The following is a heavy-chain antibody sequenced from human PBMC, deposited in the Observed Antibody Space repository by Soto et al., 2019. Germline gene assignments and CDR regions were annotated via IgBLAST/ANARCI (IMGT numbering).Heavy chain of an antibody. CDR1: GYTFTSYG. D-gene: IGHD2-2*01. CDR2: ISAYNGNT. V-gene: IGHV1-18*01. Sequence: QVPLVQSGAEVKKPGASVKVSCKASGYTFTSYGIIWVRQAPGQGLEWMGWISAYNGNTNYAQKLQGRVTMTTDTSTSTAYMELRSLRSDDTAVYYCARVGSRPAATRYYYYGMDVWGQGTTVTVSS. CDR3: ARVGSRPAATRYYYYGMDV. J-gene: IGHJ6*02.